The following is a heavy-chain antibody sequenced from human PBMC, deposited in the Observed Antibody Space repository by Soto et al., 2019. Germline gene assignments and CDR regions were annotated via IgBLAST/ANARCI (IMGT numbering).Heavy chain of an antibody. CDR2: ISGSGGST. V-gene: IGHV3-23*01. CDR1: GFTFSSYA. D-gene: IGHD4-17*01. Sequence: GGSLRLSCAASGFTFSSYAMSWVRQAPGKGLEWVSAISGSGGSTYYADSVKGRFTISRDNSKNTLYLQMNSLRAEDTAVYYCAKVDGLSSHHYGDYGAGSAFDIWGQGTMVTVSS. CDR3: AKVDGLSSHHYGDYGAGSAFDI. J-gene: IGHJ3*02.